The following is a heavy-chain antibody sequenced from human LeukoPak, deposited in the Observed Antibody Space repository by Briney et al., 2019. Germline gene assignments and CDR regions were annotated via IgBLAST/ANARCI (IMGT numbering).Heavy chain of an antibody. D-gene: IGHD2-2*01. CDR1: GTDFSTYW. CDR3: ARPHSTSRYVCDH. Sequence: PGESLKISCQVSGTDFSTYWVAWVRQMPGKGLEWLGVIYPGDSDTRYSPSFEGQVTISVDKSISTAYLQWSSLKATDSAVYYCARPHSTSRYVCDHWGQGTLVTVSS. V-gene: IGHV5-51*01. J-gene: IGHJ4*02. CDR2: IYPGDSDT.